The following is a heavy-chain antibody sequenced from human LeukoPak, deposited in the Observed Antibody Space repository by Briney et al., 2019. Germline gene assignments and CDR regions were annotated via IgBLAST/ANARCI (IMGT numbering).Heavy chain of an antibody. CDR1: GGSISSYY. Sequence: KSSETLSLTCTVSGGSISSYYWSWIRQPPGKGLEWIGYIYTSGSTNYNPSLKSRVTMSVDTSKNQFSLKLSSVTAADTAVYYCARDEHAHYYDSSGYYPERAFDIWGQGTMVTVSS. CDR2: IYTSGST. D-gene: IGHD3-22*01. CDR3: ARDEHAHYYDSSGYYPERAFDI. V-gene: IGHV4-4*08. J-gene: IGHJ3*02.